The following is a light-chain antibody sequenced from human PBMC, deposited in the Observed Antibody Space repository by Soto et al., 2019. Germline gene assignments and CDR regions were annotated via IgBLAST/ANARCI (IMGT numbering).Light chain of an antibody. Sequence: QSALTQPASVSGSPEQSITISCTGTSSDIGGYNSVSWYQHHPGKAPKLMIYDVNNRPSGVSHRFSGSKSGNTASLTISGLQAEDEADYYCNSYTSSSTRVFGTGTKVTVL. CDR1: SSDIGGYNS. V-gene: IGLV2-14*01. CDR3: NSYTSSSTRV. CDR2: DVN. J-gene: IGLJ1*01.